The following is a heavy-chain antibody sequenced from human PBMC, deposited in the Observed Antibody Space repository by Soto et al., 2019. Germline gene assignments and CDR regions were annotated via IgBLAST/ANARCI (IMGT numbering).Heavy chain of an antibody. CDR2: ISSSSSYI. J-gene: IGHJ2*01. Sequence: EVQLVESGGGLVKPGGSLRLSCAASGFTFSSYSMNWVRQAPGKGLEWVSSISSSSSYIYYADSVKGRFTISRDNAKNSLYLQMNSLRAEDTAVYYRARDRADGYNVWYFDLWGRGTLVTVSS. V-gene: IGHV3-21*01. CDR3: ARDRADGYNVWYFDL. CDR1: GFTFSSYS. D-gene: IGHD5-12*01.